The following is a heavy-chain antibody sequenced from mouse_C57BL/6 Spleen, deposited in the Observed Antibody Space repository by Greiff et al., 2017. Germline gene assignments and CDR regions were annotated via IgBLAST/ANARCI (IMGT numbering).Heavy chain of an antibody. D-gene: IGHD1-1*01. CDR1: GYTFTSYW. CDR3: TTVVATGYFDV. J-gene: IGHJ1*03. Sequence: VQLQQPGAELVMPGASVKLSCKASGYTFTSYWMHWVKQRPGQGLEWIGEIDPSDSYTNYNQKFKGKSTLTVDKSSSTAYMQLSSLTSEDSAVYYCTTVVATGYFDVWGTGTTVTVSS. CDR2: IDPSDSYT. V-gene: IGHV1-69*01.